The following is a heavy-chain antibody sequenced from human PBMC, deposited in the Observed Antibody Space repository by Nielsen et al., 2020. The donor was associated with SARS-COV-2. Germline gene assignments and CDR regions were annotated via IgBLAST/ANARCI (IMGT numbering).Heavy chain of an antibody. D-gene: IGHD3-3*01. CDR2: IIPILVKP. CDR3: ARASGSDFRRGYYFDN. CDR1: GYSFSSIS. V-gene: IGHV1-69*04. J-gene: IGHJ4*02. Sequence: SVKVSCKASGYSFSSISINSVRQAPGQGLEWIGSIIPILVKPNYPQHFQGRVTITADKSTNTVHMELSSLTSEDTAVYYCARASGSDFRRGYYFDNWGQGTLVTVSS.